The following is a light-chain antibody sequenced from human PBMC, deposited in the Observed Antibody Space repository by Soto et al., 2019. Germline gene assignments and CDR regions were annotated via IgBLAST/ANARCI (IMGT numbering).Light chain of an antibody. CDR1: QSISRG. CDR2: DAS. CDR3: QQYNPGT. Sequence: DIQMTQSPPTLSASVGDRVTITCRANQSISRGLAWHQQKAGEAPKLLIYDASTLVSGVPSRFSGSGSGTEFTLTISSLQPDDFATYYCQQYNPGTFGQGTKVEIK. J-gene: IGKJ1*01. V-gene: IGKV1-5*01.